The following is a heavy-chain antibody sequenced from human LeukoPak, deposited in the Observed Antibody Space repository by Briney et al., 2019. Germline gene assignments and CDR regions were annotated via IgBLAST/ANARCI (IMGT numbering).Heavy chain of an antibody. CDR2: IGPIFGTA. J-gene: IGHJ4*02. CDR1: GGTFSSYA. D-gene: IGHD3-22*01. Sequence: ASVKVSCTASGGTFSSYAICWVRKAPGQGLGWLGGIGPIFGTANYAQKFHGRVTITAVEPTSTAYMELSSMRFEDTAVYYCARERVDYYDSSGYYRGYFDYWGQGTLVTVSS. CDR3: ARERVDYYDSSGYYRGYFDY. V-gene: IGHV1-69*13.